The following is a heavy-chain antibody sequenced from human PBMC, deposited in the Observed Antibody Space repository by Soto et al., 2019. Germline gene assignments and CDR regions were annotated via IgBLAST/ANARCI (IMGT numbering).Heavy chain of an antibody. J-gene: IGHJ4*02. Sequence: PSETLSLTCAVSNSSINSRFYWGWIRQPPGKGLEWIASIYHSGSTHYNPSLKSRATISVDTSNNQFSLRLSSVTAADTAVYYYARKTSGRNFDYWGKGTPVTVSS. CDR3: ARKTSGRNFDY. D-gene: IGHD6-19*01. V-gene: IGHV4-38-2*01. CDR2: IYHSGST. CDR1: NSSINSRFY.